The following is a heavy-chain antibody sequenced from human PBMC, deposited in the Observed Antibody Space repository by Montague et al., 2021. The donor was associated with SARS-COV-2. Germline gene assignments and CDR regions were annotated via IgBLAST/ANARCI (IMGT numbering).Heavy chain of an antibody. Sequence: TLSLTCTVSGDSVSSSDHYWGWIRRHPGKGLEWIGYIYYSGSTYYNPSLKSRVTISVDTSKNQFSLKLSSVTAADTAVYYCARVEFDGGYDSVPLDVWGQGTTVTVSS. CDR1: GDSVSSSDHY. D-gene: IGHD5-12*01. J-gene: IGHJ6*02. V-gene: IGHV4-31*03. CDR2: IYYSGST. CDR3: ARVEFDGGYDSVPLDV.